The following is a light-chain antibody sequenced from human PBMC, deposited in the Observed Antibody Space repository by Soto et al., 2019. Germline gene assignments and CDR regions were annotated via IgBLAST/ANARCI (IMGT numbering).Light chain of an antibody. J-gene: IGKJ3*01. CDR3: QQYGSSQFT. CDR1: QSVNNNY. CDR2: DTS. V-gene: IGKV3-20*01. Sequence: IVLMQSPGTLSLSPGEGATLSCRASQSVNNNYLACYQQRPGQAPTVLIFDTSRRATGVPDRFSGSGSGTDFTLRISRVEPDDFAVYYCQQYGSSQFTFGPGTKVNIK.